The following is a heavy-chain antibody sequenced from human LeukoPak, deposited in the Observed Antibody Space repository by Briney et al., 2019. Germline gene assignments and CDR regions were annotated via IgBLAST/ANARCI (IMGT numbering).Heavy chain of an antibody. CDR3: ARDGRATVTSPPRFVYYYYMDV. D-gene: IGHD4-17*01. V-gene: IGHV3-21*01. Sequence: GGSLRLSCAASGFTFSRYWMYWVRQAPGKGLEWVSFISTSSSYIHNADSVKGRFTISRDNAENSLYLQMNSLRAEDTAVYYCARDGRATVTSPPRFVYYYYMDVWGKGTTVTVSS. CDR1: GFTFSRYW. J-gene: IGHJ6*03. CDR2: ISTSSSYI.